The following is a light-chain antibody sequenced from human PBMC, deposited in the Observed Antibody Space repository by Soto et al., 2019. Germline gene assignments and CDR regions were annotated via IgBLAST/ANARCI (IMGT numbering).Light chain of an antibody. V-gene: IGKV3-20*01. CDR1: QSVSSSY. CDR3: QQYGTSALT. J-gene: IGKJ4*01. Sequence: IVLTQSPGTLSLSPGERETLSCRASQSVSSSYLVWYQQRPGQPPRLLIYGTSTRAAGISDRFSGSGSGTDFTLTIYRLEPGDSAVYYCQQYGTSALTFGGGTKV. CDR2: GTS.